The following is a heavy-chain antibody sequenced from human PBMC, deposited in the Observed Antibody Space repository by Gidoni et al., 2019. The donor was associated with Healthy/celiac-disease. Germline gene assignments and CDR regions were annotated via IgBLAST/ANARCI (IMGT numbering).Heavy chain of an antibody. CDR1: GGTFSSYA. Sequence: QVQLVQSGAEVKKLGSSVKVSCQASGGTFSSYAISWVRQSPGQGLEWMVGIIPICGTANYAQKFQGRVTITADESTSTAYMELSSMRDEDTGVYYCARGPPFDYWGQGTLVTVSS. CDR2: IIPICGTA. CDR3: ARGPPFDY. V-gene: IGHV1-69*01. J-gene: IGHJ4*02.